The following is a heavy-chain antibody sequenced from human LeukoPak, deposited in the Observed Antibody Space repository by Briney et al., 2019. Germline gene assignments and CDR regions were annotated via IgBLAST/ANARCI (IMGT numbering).Heavy chain of an antibody. CDR2: TYYRSKWGI. D-gene: IGHD6-13*01. CDR1: GDSVSGNSVA. J-gene: IGHJ4*02. Sequence: SQTLSLTCAISGDSVSGNSVAWHWIRQSPSQGLAWLGRTYYRSKWGIDYAVSVKSRITITTDTSKNHFSLQLNSVTPDDTAVYYCARGRSWPLDFWGQGTLVTVSS. V-gene: IGHV6-1*01. CDR3: ARGRSWPLDF.